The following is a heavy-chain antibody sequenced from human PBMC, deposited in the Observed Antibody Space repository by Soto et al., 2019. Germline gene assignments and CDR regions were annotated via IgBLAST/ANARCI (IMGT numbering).Heavy chain of an antibody. J-gene: IGHJ4*02. CDR2: INGGNGNT. Sequence: ASAKVSCKASGYTFTSYYMHWVRQAPGQGLEWTGRINGGNGNTYYAEQFQGRVTFTRDTSAGTVYMQLSSLTSEDTAVYYCARDDSGFSGSHYIDYFNYWRQGALVTVSS. V-gene: IGHV1-3*01. D-gene: IGHD1-26*01. CDR1: GYTFTSYY. CDR3: ARDDSGFSGSHYIDYFNY.